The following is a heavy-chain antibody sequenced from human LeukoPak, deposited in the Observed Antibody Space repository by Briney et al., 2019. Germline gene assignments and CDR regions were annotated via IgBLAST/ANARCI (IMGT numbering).Heavy chain of an antibody. CDR1: GYTFTSYY. Sequence: ASVKVSCKASGYTFTSYYMHWVRQAPGQGLEWMGIINPSGGSTSYAQKFQGRVTMTRDTSTSTVYMELSSLRSEDTAVYYCARDFQGIVDTAMAPGYWGQGTLVTVSS. CDR3: ARDFQGIVDTAMAPGY. CDR2: INPSGGST. V-gene: IGHV1-46*01. J-gene: IGHJ4*02. D-gene: IGHD5-18*01.